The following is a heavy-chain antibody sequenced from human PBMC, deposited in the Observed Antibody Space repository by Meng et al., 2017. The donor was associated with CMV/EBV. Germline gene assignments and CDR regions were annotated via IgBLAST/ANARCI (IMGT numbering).Heavy chain of an antibody. CDR2: IYYSGST. CDR1: GGSISSSSYY. Sequence: SETLSLTCTVSGGSISSSSYYWGWIRQPPGKGLEWIGSIYYSGSTYYNPSLKSRVTISVDTSKNQFSLKLSSVTAADTAVYYCARDGDTIAAPFGMDVWGQGTTVTVSS. J-gene: IGHJ6*02. V-gene: IGHV4-39*07. CDR3: ARDGDTIAAPFGMDV. D-gene: IGHD6-6*01.